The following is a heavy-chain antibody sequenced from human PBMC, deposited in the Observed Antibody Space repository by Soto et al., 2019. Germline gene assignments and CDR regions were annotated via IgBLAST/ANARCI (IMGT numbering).Heavy chain of an antibody. D-gene: IGHD6-19*01. CDR2: ISYDGANK. V-gene: IGHV3-30*18. J-gene: IGHJ4*02. CDR1: GFTFSSFG. Sequence: GGSLRLSCAASGFTFSSFGMYWVRQAPGKGLEWVAVISYDGANKYYADSVKGRFTISRDNSKNTLYLQMNSLRVEDTAVFYCAKQTVPFGRAAVAGPFEHWGQGTLVTVSS. CDR3: AKQTVPFGRAAVAGPFEH.